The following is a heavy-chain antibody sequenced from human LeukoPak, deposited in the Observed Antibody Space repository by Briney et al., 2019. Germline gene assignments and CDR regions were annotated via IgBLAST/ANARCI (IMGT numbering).Heavy chain of an antibody. D-gene: IGHD1-26*01. CDR2: IWYDGSNK. CDR3: ARSWEWELLGGFDY. V-gene: IGHV3-33*01. J-gene: IGHJ4*02. CDR1: GFTFSSYG. Sequence: GGSLRLSCAASGFTFSSYGMHWVRQAPGKGLEWVAVIWYDGSNKYYADSVKGRFTISRDNSKNTLYLQMNSLRAEDTAVYYCARSWEWELLGGFDYWGQRTLATVSS.